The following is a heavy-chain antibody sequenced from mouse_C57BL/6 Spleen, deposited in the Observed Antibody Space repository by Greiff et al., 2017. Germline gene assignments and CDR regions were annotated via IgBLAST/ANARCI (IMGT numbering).Heavy chain of an antibody. Sequence: VQLQQSGAELARPGASVKLSCKASGYTFTSYGISWVKQRTGQGLEWIGEIYPRSGNTYYNEKFKGKATLTADKSSSTSYMELRSLTSEDSAVYFCARDGYYGYFDVWGTGTTVTVSS. D-gene: IGHD2-3*01. J-gene: IGHJ1*03. CDR3: ARDGYYGYFDV. CDR2: IYPRSGNT. CDR1: GYTFTSYG. V-gene: IGHV1-81*01.